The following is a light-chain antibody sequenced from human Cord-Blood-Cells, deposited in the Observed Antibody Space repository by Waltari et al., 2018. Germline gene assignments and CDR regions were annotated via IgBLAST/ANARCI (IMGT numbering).Light chain of an antibody. CDR1: SSYVGSYNL. Sequence: QSALTQPAPVSGSPGQSITISCTGTSSYVGSYNLVSWYQQHPGKAPKLMIYEGSKRPSGVSNRFSGSKSGNTASLTISGLQAEDEADYYCCSYAGSSTFVVFGGGTKLTVL. J-gene: IGLJ2*01. CDR2: EGS. V-gene: IGLV2-23*01. CDR3: CSYAGSSTFVV.